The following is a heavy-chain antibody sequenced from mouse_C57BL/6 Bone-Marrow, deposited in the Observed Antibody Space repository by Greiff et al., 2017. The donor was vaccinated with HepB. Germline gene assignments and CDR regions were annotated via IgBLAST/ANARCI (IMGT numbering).Heavy chain of an antibody. J-gene: IGHJ1*03. V-gene: IGHV2-2*01. CDR1: GFSLTSYG. D-gene: IGHD1-1*01. Sequence: QVQLQQSGPGLVQPSQSLSITCTVSGFSLTSYGVHWVRQSPGKGLEWLGVIWSGGSTDYNAAFISRLSISKDNSKSQVFFKMNSLQADDTAIYYCAIDYYGSPGWYFDVWGTGTTVTVSS. CDR3: AIDYYGSPGWYFDV. CDR2: IWSGGST.